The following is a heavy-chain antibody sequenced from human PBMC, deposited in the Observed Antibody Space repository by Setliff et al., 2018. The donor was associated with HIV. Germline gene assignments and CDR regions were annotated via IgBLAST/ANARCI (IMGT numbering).Heavy chain of an antibody. J-gene: IGHJ4*02. CDR1: GYSISSGYY. CDR3: ARKGIAAALDY. Sequence: PSETLSLTCAVSGYSISSGYYWGWIRQPPGRGLEWIGNIYHSGGTHYNPSLRSRVTISVDTSKNQFSLKLSSVTAADTAVYYCARKGIAAALDYWGQGTLVTVSS. CDR2: IYHSGGT. D-gene: IGHD6-13*01. V-gene: IGHV4-38-2*01.